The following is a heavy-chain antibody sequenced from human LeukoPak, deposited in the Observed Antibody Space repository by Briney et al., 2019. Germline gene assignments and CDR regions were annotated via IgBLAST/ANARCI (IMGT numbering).Heavy chain of an antibody. D-gene: IGHD3-10*01. CDR3: AVRDYYGSGSLISYYYYGMDV. CDR2: MNPNSGNT. V-gene: IGHV1-8*01. CDR1: GYTFTSYD. Sequence: GASVKVSCKASGYTFTSYDINWVRQATGQGLEWMGWMNPNSGNTGYAQKFQGRVTMTRNTSISTAYMELSSLRSEDTAVYYCAVRDYYGSGSLISYYYYGMDVWGQGTTVTVSS. J-gene: IGHJ6*02.